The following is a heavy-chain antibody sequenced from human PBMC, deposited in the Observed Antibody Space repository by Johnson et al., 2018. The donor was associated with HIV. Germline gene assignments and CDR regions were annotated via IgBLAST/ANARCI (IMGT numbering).Heavy chain of an antibody. CDR2: ISYDGSNK. V-gene: IGHV3-30*04. CDR1: GFTFSSYA. J-gene: IGHJ3*02. CDR3: ARDGGETVVGAGAFDI. Sequence: VESGGGVVQPGRSLRLSCAASGFTFSSYAMHWVRQAPGKGLEWVAVISYDGSNKYYADSVKGRFTISRDNSKNTLSLQMNSLRAEDTAVYYCARDGGETVVGAGAFDIWGQGTMVTVSS. D-gene: IGHD2-15*01.